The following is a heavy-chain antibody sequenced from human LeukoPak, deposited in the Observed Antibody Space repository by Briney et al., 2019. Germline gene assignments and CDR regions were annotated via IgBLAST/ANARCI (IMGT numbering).Heavy chain of an antibody. CDR2: IYYSGST. D-gene: IGHD6-19*01. Sequence: PSETLSLTCTVSGGSISSSSYYWGSIRQPPGKGLEWIGRIYYSGSTYYNPSLKSRVTISVDTSKNQLSLKLSSVTAADRAVYYCARLREYSSGWYEDWEFDCWGQGHVVTVSS. CDR1: GGSISSSSYY. V-gene: IGHV4-39*01. J-gene: IGHJ4*02. CDR3: ARLREYSSGWYEDWEFDC.